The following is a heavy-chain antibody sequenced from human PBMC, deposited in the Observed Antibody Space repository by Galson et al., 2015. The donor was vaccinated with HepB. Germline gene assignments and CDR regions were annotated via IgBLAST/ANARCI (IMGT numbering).Heavy chain of an antibody. D-gene: IGHD2-2*01. V-gene: IGHV3-48*01. CDR1: VFTFSSYN. Sequence: SLRLSCAASVFTFSSYNMNRVRQAPGEGLEWVSYISTSGSTTYYADSVKGRFTISRDNAKNSLYLQMNSLRGEDTAVYYCVRDAYPYYFDYWGQGTLVTVSS. CDR3: VRDAYPYYFDY. CDR2: ISTSGSTT. J-gene: IGHJ4*02.